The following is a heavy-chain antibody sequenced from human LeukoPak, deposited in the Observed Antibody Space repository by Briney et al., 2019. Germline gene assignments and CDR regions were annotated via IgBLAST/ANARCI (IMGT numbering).Heavy chain of an antibody. Sequence: SQTLSFTCTVSGGSISSGGYYWRWIRQHPGKGLELIGYIYYSGSTYYNPSLKSRVTISVDTSKNQFSLKLSSVTAADTAVYYCARDRMGGGYYYGMDVWGQGTTVTVSS. J-gene: IGHJ6*02. D-gene: IGHD2-8*01. CDR2: IYYSGST. CDR1: GGSISSGGYY. CDR3: ARDRMGGGYYYGMDV. V-gene: IGHV4-31*03.